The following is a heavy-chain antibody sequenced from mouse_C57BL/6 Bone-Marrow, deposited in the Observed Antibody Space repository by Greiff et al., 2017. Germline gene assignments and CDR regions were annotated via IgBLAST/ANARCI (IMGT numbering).Heavy chain of an antibody. CDR3: ARWGSFDY. Sequence: VKLMESGAELVRPGASVKLSCKASGYTFTDYYINWVKQRPGQGLEWIARIYPGSGNTYYNEKFKGKATLTAEKSSSTAYMQLSSLTSEDSAVYFCARWGSFDYWGQGTTLTVSS. V-gene: IGHV1-76*01. CDR2: IYPGSGNT. J-gene: IGHJ2*01. CDR1: GYTFTDYY.